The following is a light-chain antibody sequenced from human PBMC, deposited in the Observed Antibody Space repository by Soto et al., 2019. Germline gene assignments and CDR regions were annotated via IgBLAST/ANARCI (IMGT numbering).Light chain of an antibody. CDR1: QSVSSSY. CDR2: GAS. J-gene: IGKJ3*01. Sequence: ELVLTQSPGTLSLSPGERATLSCRASQSVSSSYLTWYQQKPGQAPMLLIYGASSRATGIPDRFSGSGSGTDFTLTISRLEPEDFAVYYCQHYGSSVFTFGPGTKVDV. CDR3: QHYGSSVFT. V-gene: IGKV3-20*01.